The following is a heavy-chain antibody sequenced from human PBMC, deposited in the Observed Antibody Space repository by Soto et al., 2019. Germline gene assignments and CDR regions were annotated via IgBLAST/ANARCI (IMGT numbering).Heavy chain of an antibody. D-gene: IGHD2-15*01. CDR3: ERGFCSGGNCYTYSFVP. Sequence: GGSLRLSCAASGFTFSRYWMHWVRHAPGKGLVWVSDIYSDGSNTNYADSVKGRFTISRDNAKSTLFLQMNSLRDEDTDVYYCERGFCSGGNCYTYSFVPWGQGIPVTVSS. J-gene: IGHJ5*02. CDR2: IYSDGSNT. CDR1: GFTFSRYW. V-gene: IGHV3-74*01.